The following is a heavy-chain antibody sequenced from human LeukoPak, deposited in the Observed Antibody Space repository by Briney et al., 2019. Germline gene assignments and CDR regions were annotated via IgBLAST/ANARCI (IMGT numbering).Heavy chain of an antibody. D-gene: IGHD5-18*01. CDR1: GGSISSGGYY. Sequence: SETLSLTCTVSGGSISSGGYYWSWIGQHPGKGLEWIGYIYYSGSTYYNPSLKSRVTISVDTSKNQFSLKLSSVTAADTAVYYCARVGSYGYRYYFDYWGQGALVTVSS. CDR2: IYYSGST. CDR3: ARVGSYGYRYYFDY. J-gene: IGHJ4*02. V-gene: IGHV4-31*03.